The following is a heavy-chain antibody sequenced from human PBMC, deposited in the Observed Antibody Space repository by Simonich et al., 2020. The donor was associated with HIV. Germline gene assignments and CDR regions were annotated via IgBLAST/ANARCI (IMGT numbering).Heavy chain of an antibody. CDR2: ISWNSGSI. CDR3: ARDVSGSYYVDY. J-gene: IGHJ4*02. D-gene: IGHD1-26*01. CDR1: GFTFDDYA. Sequence: EVQLVESGGGLVQPGRSLRLSCAASGFTFDDYAMHWVRQAPGKGLEWVSGISWNSGSIGYADSVKGRFTISRDNAKNSLYLQMNSLRAEDTALYYCARDVSGSYYVDYWGQGTLVTVSS. V-gene: IGHV3-9*01.